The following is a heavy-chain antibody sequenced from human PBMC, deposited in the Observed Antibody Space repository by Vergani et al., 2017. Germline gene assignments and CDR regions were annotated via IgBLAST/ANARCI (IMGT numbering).Heavy chain of an antibody. J-gene: IGHJ4*02. CDR3: AKEMSTGYSSGWLGGYFDY. D-gene: IGHD6-19*01. CDR2: ISYDGSNK. V-gene: IGHV3-30*18. CDR1: GFTFSSYG. Sequence: QVQLVESGGGVVQPGRSLRLSCAASGFTFSSYGMHWVRQAPGXGLEWVAVISYDGSNKYYADSVKGRFTISRDNSKNTLYLQMNSLRAEDTAVYYCAKEMSTGYSSGWLGGYFDYWGQGTLVTVSS.